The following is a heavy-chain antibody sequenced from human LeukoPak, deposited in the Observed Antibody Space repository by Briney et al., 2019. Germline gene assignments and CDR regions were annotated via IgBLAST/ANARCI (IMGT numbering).Heavy chain of an antibody. CDR3: ARQYSSGWYWGRGHDAFDI. CDR2: INPNSGGA. Sequence: GASVKVSCKASGYTFTGYYMHWVRQAPGQGLEWMGWINPNSGGANYAQKFQGRVTMTRDTSISTAYMELSRLRSDDTAVYYCARQYSSGWYWGRGHDAFDIWGQGTMVTVSS. J-gene: IGHJ3*02. CDR1: GYTFTGYY. D-gene: IGHD6-19*01. V-gene: IGHV1-2*02.